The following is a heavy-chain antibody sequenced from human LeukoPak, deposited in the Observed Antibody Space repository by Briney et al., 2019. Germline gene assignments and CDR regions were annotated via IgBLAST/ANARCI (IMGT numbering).Heavy chain of an antibody. CDR3: ARVAVDSSGYYLYYFDY. CDR1: GYTFTGYY. Sequence: GAXVKVSCKASGYTFTGYYMHWVRQAPGQGLEWMGWINPNSGGTNYAQKFQGRVAMTRDTSISTAYMELSRLRSDDTAVYYCARVAVDSSGYYLYYFDYWGRGTLVTVSS. CDR2: INPNSGGT. V-gene: IGHV1-2*02. D-gene: IGHD3-22*01. J-gene: IGHJ4*02.